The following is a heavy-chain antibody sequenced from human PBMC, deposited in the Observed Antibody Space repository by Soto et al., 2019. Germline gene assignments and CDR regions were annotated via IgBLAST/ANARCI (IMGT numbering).Heavy chain of an antibody. V-gene: IGHV3-30*04. CDR2: ISYDGTNK. J-gene: IGHJ4*01. Sequence: GGSLRLSCAASGFMFSAYAMLWVRQAPGKGLEWVAAISYDGTNKYYADSIKGRFTISRDNSANTLFLQVNSLRREDTAMYYCARDPSPYTSGWYGIDFWGHGTLVTSPQ. CDR1: GFMFSAYA. D-gene: IGHD6-19*01. CDR3: ARDPSPYTSGWYGIDF.